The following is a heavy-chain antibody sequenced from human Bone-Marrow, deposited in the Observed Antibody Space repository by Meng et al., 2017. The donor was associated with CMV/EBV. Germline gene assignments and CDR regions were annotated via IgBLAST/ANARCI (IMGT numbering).Heavy chain of an antibody. J-gene: IGHJ6*01. CDR2: ISGGGGST. D-gene: IGHD1-26*01. V-gene: IGHV3-23*01. CDR3: ARDPAGWERLNEKYGMDV. Sequence: GESLKISCAASGFAFSSYAMNWVRQSPGKGLQWVSSISGGGGSTYYADSVKGRFTISRDSSKNTLYLQMNALRAEDTALYYCARDPAGWERLNEKYGMDVWGQGTTVTVSS. CDR1: GFAFSSYA.